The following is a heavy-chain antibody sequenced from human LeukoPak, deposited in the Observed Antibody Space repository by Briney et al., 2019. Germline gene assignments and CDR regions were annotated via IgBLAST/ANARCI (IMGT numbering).Heavy chain of an antibody. J-gene: IGHJ3*02. CDR2: INHSGST. CDR3: ARGGGVVVTYAFDI. D-gene: IGHD2-21*02. CDR1: GGSFSGYY. Sequence: SETLSLTCAVYGGSFSGYYWSWIRQPPGKGLEWIGEINHSGSTNYNPSLKSRVTMSVDTSKNQFSLKLSSVTAADTAVYYCARGGGVVVTYAFDIWGQGTMVTVSS. V-gene: IGHV4-34*01.